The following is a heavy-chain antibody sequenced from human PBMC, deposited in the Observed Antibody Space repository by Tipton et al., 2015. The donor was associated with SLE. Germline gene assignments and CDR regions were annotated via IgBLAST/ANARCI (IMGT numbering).Heavy chain of an antibody. D-gene: IGHD3-3*01. CDR2: IYYSGST. CDR3: ARGVWSGSFFDL. V-gene: IGHV4-39*07. CDR1: GGSISSSSYY. Sequence: TLSLTCTVSGGSISSSSYYWGWIRQPPGKGLEWIGSIYYSGSTYYNPSLKSRVTISVDTTKNQFSLKLSSVTAADTAVYYCARGVWSGSFFDLWGRGPLVTVPS. J-gene: IGHJ2*01.